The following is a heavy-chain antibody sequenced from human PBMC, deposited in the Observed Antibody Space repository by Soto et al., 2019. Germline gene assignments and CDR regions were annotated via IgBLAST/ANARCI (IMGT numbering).Heavy chain of an antibody. CDR3: ARHDAVSSIAAPGNS. CDR1: GYSFTNYW. J-gene: IGHJ4*02. CDR2: IYPGDSDT. V-gene: IGHV5-51*01. Sequence: PGESLKISCKGSGYSFTNYWIGWVRQMPGKGLEWMGIIYPGDSDTRYSPSFQGQVTISADKSISTAYLQWSSLKASDTAMYYCARHDAVSSIAAPGNSWGQGTLVTVSS. D-gene: IGHD6-6*01.